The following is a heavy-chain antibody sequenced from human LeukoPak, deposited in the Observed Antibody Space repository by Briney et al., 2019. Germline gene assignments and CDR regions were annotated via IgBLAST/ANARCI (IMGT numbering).Heavy chain of an antibody. CDR1: GFTFSGYI. CDR2: IGTSGNTI. D-gene: IGHD6-19*01. Sequence: GSLRLSCAASGFTFSGYIMNWVRQAPGKGLEWISFIGTSGNTIYYADSVKGRFTVSRDNAKNSLYLQMNSLRAEDTAVYYCARDQWLDYWGQGTLVTVSS. V-gene: IGHV3-48*01. J-gene: IGHJ4*02. CDR3: ARDQWLDY.